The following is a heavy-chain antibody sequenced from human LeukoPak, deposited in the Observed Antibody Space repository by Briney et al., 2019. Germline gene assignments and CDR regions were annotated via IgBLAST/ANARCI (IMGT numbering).Heavy chain of an antibody. Sequence: SEALSLTCTVSGGSISSYYWTWIRQPPGKGLEYIGYVYYSGSTNYNPSLKSRVAISLDMSKNQFSLKLSSVTAADTAVYYCATLLPAAYFDFWGQGTLVTVSS. CDR3: ATLLPAAYFDF. J-gene: IGHJ4*02. CDR2: VYYSGST. V-gene: IGHV4-59*08. CDR1: GGSISSYY. D-gene: IGHD2-2*01.